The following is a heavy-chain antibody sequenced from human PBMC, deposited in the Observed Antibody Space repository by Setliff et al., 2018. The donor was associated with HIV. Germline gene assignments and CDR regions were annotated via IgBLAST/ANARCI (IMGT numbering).Heavy chain of an antibody. D-gene: IGHD6-13*01. Sequence: PGGSLRLSCATSGFTFGDYAFSWVRQAPGKGLEWVGLIRTQPYGVTTEYAASVKGRFTISRDDSENTLYLQMISLKTEDTAVYYCTKGPGKGSFMDHWGQGTLVTVSS. CDR1: GFTFGDYA. V-gene: IGHV3-49*04. J-gene: IGHJ4*02. CDR3: TKGPGKGSFMDH. CDR2: IRTQPYGVTT.